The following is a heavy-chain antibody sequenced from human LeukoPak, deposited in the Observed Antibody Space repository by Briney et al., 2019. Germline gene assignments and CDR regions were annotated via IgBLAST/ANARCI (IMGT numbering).Heavy chain of an antibody. CDR1: GYTFTSYH. Sequence: RASVKVSCKASGYTFTSYHMHWVRQAPGQGLEWMGIINASGGSTSYAKKFQGRVTMTRDTATSTVYMELSSLRSEDTAVYYCARGAIMGATHDAFDIWGQGIMVTVSP. D-gene: IGHD1-26*01. CDR2: INASGGST. V-gene: IGHV1-46*01. J-gene: IGHJ3*02. CDR3: ARGAIMGATHDAFDI.